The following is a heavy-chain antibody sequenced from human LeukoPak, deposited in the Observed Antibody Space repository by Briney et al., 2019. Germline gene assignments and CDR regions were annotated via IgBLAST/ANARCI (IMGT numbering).Heavy chain of an antibody. CDR2: IHYSGST. J-gene: IGHJ3*02. V-gene: IGHV4-59*01. Sequence: SETLSLTCTVSGGSISSYYWSWIRQPPGKGLEWIGYIHYSGSTNYNPSLKSRVTISVDTSKNQFSLKLSSVTAADTAVYYCARESSTLRDAFDIWGQGTMVTVSS. CDR3: ARESSTLRDAFDI. D-gene: IGHD5/OR15-5a*01. CDR1: GGSISSYY.